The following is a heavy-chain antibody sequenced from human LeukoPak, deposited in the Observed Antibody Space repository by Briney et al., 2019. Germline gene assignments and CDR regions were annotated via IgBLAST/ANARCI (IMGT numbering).Heavy chain of an antibody. D-gene: IGHD4-23*01. J-gene: IGHJ4*02. V-gene: IGHV3-21*01. CDR2: ISISTSSI. CDR1: GFTFSSYS. CDR3: VRSYGGNSYYFDY. Sequence: GGSLRLSCAASGFTFSSYSMNWVRQAPGKGLEWVSSISISTSSIYYADSVKGRFTTSRDNAKNSLSLQMNSLRAEDTAVYFCVRSYGGNSYYFDYWGQGTLVTVSS.